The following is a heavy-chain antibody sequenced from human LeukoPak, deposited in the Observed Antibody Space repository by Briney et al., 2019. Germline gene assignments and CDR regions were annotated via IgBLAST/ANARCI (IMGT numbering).Heavy chain of an antibody. CDR2: IYTSGST. CDR1: GGSISSGSYY. D-gene: IGHD3-10*01. Sequence: SETLSLTCTVSGGSISSGSYYWSWLRQPAGKGLEWIGRIYTSGSTNYNPSLKSRVTISVDTSKNQFSLKLSSVTAADTAVYYCARESVVLLWFGESRTFDYWGQGTLVTVSS. J-gene: IGHJ4*02. CDR3: ARESVVLLWFGESRTFDY. V-gene: IGHV4-61*02.